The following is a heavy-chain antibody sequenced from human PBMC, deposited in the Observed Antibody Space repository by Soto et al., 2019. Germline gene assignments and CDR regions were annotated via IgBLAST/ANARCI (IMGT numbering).Heavy chain of an antibody. CDR2: IYYSGST. CDR1: GGSISSYY. V-gene: IGHV4-59*01. Sequence: PSETLSLTCTVSGGSISSYYWSWIRQPPGKGLEWIGYIYYSGSTNYNPSLKSRVTISVDASKNQFSLKLSSVTAADTAVYYCARVSGSYPSYYYGMDVWGQGTTVTVSS. CDR3: ARVSGSYPSYYYGMDV. J-gene: IGHJ6*02. D-gene: IGHD1-26*01.